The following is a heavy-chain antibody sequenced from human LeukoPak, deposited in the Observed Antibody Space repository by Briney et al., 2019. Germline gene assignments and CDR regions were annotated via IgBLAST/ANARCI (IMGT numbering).Heavy chain of an antibody. Sequence: GGSLRLSCAASGFTFSSYSMNWVRQAPGKGLVWVSRIYSDGSSTSYADSVKGRFTISRDNAKNTLYLQMNSLRAEDTAVYYCARSGFGELFLFDYWGQGTLVTVSS. CDR2: IYSDGSST. CDR3: ARSGFGELFLFDY. CDR1: GFTFSSYS. D-gene: IGHD3-10*01. J-gene: IGHJ4*02. V-gene: IGHV3-74*01.